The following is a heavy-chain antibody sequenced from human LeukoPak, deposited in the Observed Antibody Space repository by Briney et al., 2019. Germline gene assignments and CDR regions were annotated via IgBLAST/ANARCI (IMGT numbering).Heavy chain of an antibody. D-gene: IGHD1-14*01. CDR1: GYTFTGYY. J-gene: IGHJ4*02. Sequence: ASVKVSCKASGYTFTGYYMHWVRPAPGQGLEWMGWINPNSGGTNYAQKFQGRVTMTRDTSISTAYMELSRLRSDDTAVYYCARGRPLLGNQPNYYFDYWGQGTLVTVSS. V-gene: IGHV1-2*02. CDR2: INPNSGGT. CDR3: ARGRPLLGNQPNYYFDY.